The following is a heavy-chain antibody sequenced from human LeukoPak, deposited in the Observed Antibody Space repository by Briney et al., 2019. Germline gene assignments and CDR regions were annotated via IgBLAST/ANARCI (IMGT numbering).Heavy chain of an antibody. CDR2: ISSSSSTI. CDR1: VFTFSSYS. D-gene: IGHD1-26*01. V-gene: IGHV3-48*01. CDR3: SRDPSASGSYFFDY. Sequence: GGSLRLSCAASVFTFSSYSMNWVRQAPGKGLEWVSYISSSSSTIYYADSAKGRFTISRDNAKNSLYLQMNSLRAEDTAVYYCSRDPSASGSYFFDYWGQGALVTVSS. J-gene: IGHJ4*02.